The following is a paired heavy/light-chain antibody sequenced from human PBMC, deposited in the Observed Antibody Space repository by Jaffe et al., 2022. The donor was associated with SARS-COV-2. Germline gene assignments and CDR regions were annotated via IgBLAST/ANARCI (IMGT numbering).Heavy chain of an antibody. CDR1: GFTFSGYG. CDR2: INNDGGAT. V-gene: IGHV3-23*01. CDR3: AKGRLPIDY. J-gene: IGHJ4*02. Sequence: EVQLLESGGDLVQPGGSLRLSCAASGFTFSGYGMSWVRQAPGKGLEWVSAINNDGGATYYADSVKGRFTISRDNSRNTLYLQMHSLTAEDTAVYYCAKGRLPIDYWGQGTLVTVSS. D-gene: IGHD4-17*01.
Light chain of an antibody. CDR3: QQYNNWPQT. V-gene: IGKV3-15*01. CDR1: QSVSSN. CDR2: GAS. Sequence: EIVMTQSPATLSVSPGERATLSCRASQSVSSNLAWYQQKPGQAPRLLIYGASTRATGIPARFSGSGSGTEFTLTISSLQSEDFAVYYCQQYNNWPQTFGGGTKVEIK. J-gene: IGKJ4*01.